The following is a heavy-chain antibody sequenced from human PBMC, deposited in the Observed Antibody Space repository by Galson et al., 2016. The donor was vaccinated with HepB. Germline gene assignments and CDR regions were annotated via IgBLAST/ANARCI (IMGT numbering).Heavy chain of an antibody. J-gene: IGHJ3*02. CDR1: GGSLSENY. Sequence: SETLSLTCGVNGGSLSENYWTWIRQAPGKGLEWIAEINHRGSTNYNPSPRSRVTISVDTSKNQFSLSLTSATAADTAVYFCARVILGRYGPQGTFDIWGQGTLVTVSS. CDR2: INHRGST. CDR3: ARVILGRYGPQGTFDI. V-gene: IGHV4-34*01. D-gene: IGHD3-16*01.